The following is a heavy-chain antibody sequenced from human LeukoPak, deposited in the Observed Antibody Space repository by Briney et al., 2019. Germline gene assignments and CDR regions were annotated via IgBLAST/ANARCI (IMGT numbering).Heavy chain of an antibody. CDR2: IGPRGDT. Sequence: GGSLRLSCAASGFTFSTYDMHWVRQATGKGLEWVSAIGPRGDTYYADSVQGRFTISRENAKNSLYLQMNSLGAGDTAVYYCARDACNGGRCYHDYWGQGIQVTVSS. CDR1: GFTFSTYD. J-gene: IGHJ4*02. CDR3: ARDACNGGRCYHDY. D-gene: IGHD2-15*01. V-gene: IGHV3-13*01.